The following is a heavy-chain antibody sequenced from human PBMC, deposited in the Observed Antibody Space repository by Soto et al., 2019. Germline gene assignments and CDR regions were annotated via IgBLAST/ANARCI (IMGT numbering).Heavy chain of an antibody. Sequence: QLQLQESGPGLVRPSETLSLTCAVSGDYIGSSAYFWGWTRQSPGKGLEWIGSIGPGGNSNYNPSLKSRVTISSDASTNHFSLTVPSDTAADPAIYYCARHLGPTGVMDWGKGLLVTVSS. CDR1: GDYIGSSAYF. D-gene: IGHD3-16*01. V-gene: IGHV4-39*01. J-gene: IGHJ4*02. CDR2: IGPGGNS. CDR3: ARHLGPTGVMD.